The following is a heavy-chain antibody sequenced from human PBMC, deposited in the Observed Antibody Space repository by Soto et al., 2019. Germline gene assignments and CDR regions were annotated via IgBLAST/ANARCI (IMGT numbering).Heavy chain of an antibody. CDR1: GYSFNSYW. D-gene: IGHD3-3*01. Sequence: PGESLKISWKGSGYSFNSYWIGWVRQMPGKGLEWMGIIYPGDSDTRYSPSFQGQVTISADKSISTAYLQWSSLKASDTAMYYCARQGKYYDFWSGYPTYGMDVWGQGTTVTVAS. J-gene: IGHJ6*02. V-gene: IGHV5-51*01. CDR2: IYPGDSDT. CDR3: ARQGKYYDFWSGYPTYGMDV.